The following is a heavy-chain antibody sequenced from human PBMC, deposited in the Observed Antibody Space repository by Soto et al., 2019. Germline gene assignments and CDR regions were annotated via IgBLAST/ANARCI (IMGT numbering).Heavy chain of an antibody. D-gene: IGHD2-21*01. V-gene: IGHV3-23*01. CDR2: IGGGGDDR. Sequence: PGGSLGLSCAASGFTSNTFAVTGVRHPARKGLEWVSSIGGGGDDRFYADSVKGGFTISRDNSKHMVFLQMNSLRAEDTAIYYCSKDRMDHKSVWDPFDIWGQATMGTVSS. CDR1: GFTSNTFA. CDR3: SKDRMDHKSVWDPFDI. J-gene: IGHJ3*02.